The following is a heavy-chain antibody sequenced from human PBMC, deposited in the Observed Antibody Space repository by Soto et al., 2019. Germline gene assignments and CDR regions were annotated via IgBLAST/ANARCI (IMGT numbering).Heavy chain of an antibody. CDR3: ARGNYYDSSGDENWFDP. CDR2: IYHSGST. D-gene: IGHD3-22*01. V-gene: IGHV4-30-2*01. CDR1: GGSISSGGYS. J-gene: IGHJ5*02. Sequence: PSQTLSLTGAVSGGSISSGGYSWSSIRQPPGKGLEWIGYIYHSGSTYYNPSLKSRVTISVARSKNQFSLKLSSVTAADTAVYYCARGNYYDSSGDENWFDPWGQGTLVTVSS.